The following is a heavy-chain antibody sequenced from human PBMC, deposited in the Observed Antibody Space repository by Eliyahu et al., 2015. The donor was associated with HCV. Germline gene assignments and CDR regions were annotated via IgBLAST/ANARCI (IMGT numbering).Heavy chain of an antibody. CDR1: GXXFSSYA. CDR2: ISXSGGST. Sequence: EVQLLESGGGLVQPGGSLRLSCAASGXXFSSYAMSWVRQAPGKGLEWVSAISXSGGSTYYADSVKGRFTISRDNSKNTLYLQMNSLRAEDTAVYYCAKDTRNYVTSDDAFDIWGQGTMVTVSS. J-gene: IGHJ3*02. CDR3: AKDTRNYVTSDDAFDI. V-gene: IGHV3-23*01. D-gene: IGHD1-7*01.